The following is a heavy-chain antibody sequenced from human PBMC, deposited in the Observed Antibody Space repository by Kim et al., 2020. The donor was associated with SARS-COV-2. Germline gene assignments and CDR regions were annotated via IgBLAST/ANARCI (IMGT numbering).Heavy chain of an antibody. J-gene: IGHJ4*02. CDR3: ARGVAAAGDFGY. Sequence: NYNPSLKSRVTISVDTSKNQFSLKLSSVTAADTAVYYCARGVAAAGDFGYWGQGTLVTVSS. D-gene: IGHD6-13*01. V-gene: IGHV4-59*09.